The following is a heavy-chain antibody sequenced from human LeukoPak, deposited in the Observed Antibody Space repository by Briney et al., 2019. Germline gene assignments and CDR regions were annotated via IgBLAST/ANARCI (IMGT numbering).Heavy chain of an antibody. CDR2: INPNSGGS. Sequence: GASVKVSCKASGYTFTGYYMHWVRQDPGQGLEWMGWINPNSGGSNYAQKFQGRVTMTRDTSISTAYMELSRLRSDDTAVYYCAVETTVTTLDYWGQGTLVTVSS. J-gene: IGHJ4*02. CDR1: GYTFTGYY. V-gene: IGHV1-2*02. D-gene: IGHD4-17*01. CDR3: AVETTVTTLDY.